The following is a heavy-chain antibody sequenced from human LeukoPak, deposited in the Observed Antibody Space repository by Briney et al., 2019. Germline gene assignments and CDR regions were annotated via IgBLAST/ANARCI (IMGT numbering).Heavy chain of an antibody. CDR3: ARGRFGELYYMDV. CDR1: GVTFSSYG. J-gene: IGHJ6*03. V-gene: IGHV3-33*01. Sequence: GPLRLSCAASGVTFSSYGMHWVRQAPGKGLEWVAVIWYDGSNKYYADSVKGRFTISRDNSKNTLYLQMNSLRAEDTAVYYCARGRFGELYYMDVWGKGTTVTVSS. D-gene: IGHD3-10*01. CDR2: IWYDGSNK.